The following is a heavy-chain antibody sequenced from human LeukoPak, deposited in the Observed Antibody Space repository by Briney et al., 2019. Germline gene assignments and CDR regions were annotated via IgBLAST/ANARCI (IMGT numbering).Heavy chain of an antibody. D-gene: IGHD3-3*01. Sequence: SETLSLTCTVSGGSISSYYWSWIRQLPGKGLEWIGYIYYSGSTNYNPSLKSRVTISVDTSKNQFSLKLSSVTAADTAVYYCARVLRFLEWANRFDPWVQGTLVNVSS. CDR3: ARVLRFLEWANRFDP. V-gene: IGHV4-59*01. J-gene: IGHJ5*02. CDR2: IYYSGST. CDR1: GGSISSYY.